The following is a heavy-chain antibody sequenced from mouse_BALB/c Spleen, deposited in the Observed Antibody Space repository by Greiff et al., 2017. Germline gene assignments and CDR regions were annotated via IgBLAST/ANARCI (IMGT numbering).Heavy chain of an antibody. CDR1: GFSLSTSGMG. J-gene: IGHJ3*01. Sequence: QVTLKESGPGILQPSQTLSLTCSFSGFSLSTSGMGVSWIRQPSGKGLEWLAHIYWDDDKRYNPSLKSRLTISKDTSSNQVFLKITSVDTADTATYYCARPAYYGSFAYWGQGTLVTVSA. CDR3: ARPAYYGSFAY. CDR2: IYWDDDK. D-gene: IGHD2-10*01. V-gene: IGHV8-12*01.